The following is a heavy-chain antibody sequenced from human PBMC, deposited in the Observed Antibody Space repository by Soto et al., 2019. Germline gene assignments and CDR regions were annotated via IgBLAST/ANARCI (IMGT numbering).Heavy chain of an antibody. CDR2: ITSSSTYI. Sequence: EVQLVESGGGLVKPGGSLRLSCSASEFTFSSYSMSWVRQAPGKGLEWVSSITSSSTYIIYADSAKGRFTISRDNAKNSLYLQMNSLRAEDTSVYYCARMGDCSGNTCSNYFDHWCQGTLVTVAA. CDR1: EFTFSSYS. CDR3: ARMGDCSGNTCSNYFDH. J-gene: IGHJ4*02. V-gene: IGHV3-21*01. D-gene: IGHD2-15*01.